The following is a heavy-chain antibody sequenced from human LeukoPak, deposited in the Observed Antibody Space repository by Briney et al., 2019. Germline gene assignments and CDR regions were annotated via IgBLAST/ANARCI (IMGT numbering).Heavy chain of an antibody. J-gene: IGHJ4*02. Sequence: PGGSLRHSCAASGFTFSSYAMSWVRQAPGKGLEWVSAISGSGGSTYYADSVKGRFTISRDNSKNTLYLQINSLRAEDTAVYYCAISLDGFDYWGQGTLVTVSS. CDR2: ISGSGGST. CDR1: GFTFSSYA. V-gene: IGHV3-23*01. D-gene: IGHD1-1*01. CDR3: AISLDGFDY.